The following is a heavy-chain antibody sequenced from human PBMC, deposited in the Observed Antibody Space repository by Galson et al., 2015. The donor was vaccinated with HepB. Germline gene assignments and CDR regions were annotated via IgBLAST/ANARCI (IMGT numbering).Heavy chain of an antibody. CDR3: AKDGAPYYYDSSGYYYLDY. CDR2: ISGSGGST. V-gene: IGHV3-23*01. J-gene: IGHJ4*02. D-gene: IGHD3-22*01. Sequence: SLRLSCAASGFTFSRYAMSWVRQAPGKGLEWVSAISGSGGSTYYADSVKGRFTISRDNSKNTLYLQMNSLRAEDTAVYYCAKDGAPYYYDSSGYYYLDYWGQGTLVTVSS. CDR1: GFTFSRYA.